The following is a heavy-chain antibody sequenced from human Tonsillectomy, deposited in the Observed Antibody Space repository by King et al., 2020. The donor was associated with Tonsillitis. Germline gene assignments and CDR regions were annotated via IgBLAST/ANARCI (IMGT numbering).Heavy chain of an antibody. Sequence: GQLVQSGAEVKKPGESLKISCQGSGYSFSNYCIVWVRPMPGKGLEWMGIIYPRYSDTRYSPSFQGQVTISADKSLSTAYLQWSSLQASETAMYYCARHQGYMDVWGKGTTVTVSS. CDR3: ARHQGYMDV. CDR2: IYPRYSDT. CDR1: GYSFSNYC. J-gene: IGHJ6*03. V-gene: IGHV5-51*01.